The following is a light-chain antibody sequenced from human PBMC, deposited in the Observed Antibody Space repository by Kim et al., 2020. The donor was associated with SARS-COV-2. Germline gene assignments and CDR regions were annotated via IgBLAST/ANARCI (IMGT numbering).Light chain of an antibody. Sequence: EIVMTQSPATLSVSPGETATLSCRASQSISDALAWYQQRPGQAPRLLIYRASTRATGIPARFTGSGSGTDFTLTISGLQSEDSAVFYCQQFSAWPRTFGKGTKVDIK. CDR3: QQFSAWPRT. CDR1: QSISDA. J-gene: IGKJ1*01. V-gene: IGKV3-15*01. CDR2: RAS.